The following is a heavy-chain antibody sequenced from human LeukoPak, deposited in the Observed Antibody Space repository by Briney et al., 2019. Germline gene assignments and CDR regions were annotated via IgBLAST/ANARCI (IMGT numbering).Heavy chain of an antibody. D-gene: IGHD1-26*01. CDR1: GYTFTSYD. J-gene: IGHJ5*02. V-gene: IGHV1-8*01. CDR2: MNPNRGTT. Sequence: ASVQVSCMPSGYTFTSYDINGVRQATGPGLGWMGWMNPNRGTTGYAQKFQGRVTMTRNTSISTAYMELSSLRSEDTAVYYCARLYLSGSIPWFDPWGQGTLVTVSS. CDR3: ARLYLSGSIPWFDP.